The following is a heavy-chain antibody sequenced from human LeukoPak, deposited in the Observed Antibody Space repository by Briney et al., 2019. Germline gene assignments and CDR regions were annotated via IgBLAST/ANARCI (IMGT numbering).Heavy chain of an antibody. V-gene: IGHV3-30*18. CDR2: ISYDGSNK. CDR1: GFTFSSYG. J-gene: IGHJ4*02. CDR3: AKGSGGNSGGSYGY. Sequence: GGSLRLSCAASGFTFSSYGMHWVRQAPGKGLEWVAVISYDGSNKYYADSVKGRFTISRDNSKNTLYLQMNSLRTEDTAVYYCAKGSGGNSGGSYGYWGQGTLVTVSS. D-gene: IGHD4-23*01.